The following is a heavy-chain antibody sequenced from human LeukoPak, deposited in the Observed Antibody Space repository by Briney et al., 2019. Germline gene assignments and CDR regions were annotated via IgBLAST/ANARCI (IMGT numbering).Heavy chain of an antibody. CDR2: IYYSGST. V-gene: IGHV4-39*07. CDR3: ARNFYASSGYYLDDFYFDF. D-gene: IGHD3-22*01. CDR1: GASIISDTYY. Sequence: NSSETLSLTCTVSGASIISDTYYWGWIRQPPGKGLEWIGSIYYSGSTYYSPSLKSRVTMSVDTSTNQFSLKLISVTAADTALYYCARNFYASSGYYLDDFYFDFWGQGTLLTVYS. J-gene: IGHJ4*02.